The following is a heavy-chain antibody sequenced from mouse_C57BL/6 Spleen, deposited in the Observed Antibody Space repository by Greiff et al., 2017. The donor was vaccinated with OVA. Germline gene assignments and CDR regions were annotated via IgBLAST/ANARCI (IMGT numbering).Heavy chain of an antibody. J-gene: IGHJ2*01. V-gene: IGHV1-50*01. CDR1: GYTFTSYW. CDR3: ARKEGYFDY. Sequence: QVHVKQPGAELVKPGASVKLSCKASGYTFTSYWMQWVKQRPGQGLEWIGEIDPSDSYTNYNQKFKGKATLTVDTSSSTAYMQLSSLTSEDSAVYYCARKEGYFDYWGQGTTLTVSS. CDR2: IDPSDSYT.